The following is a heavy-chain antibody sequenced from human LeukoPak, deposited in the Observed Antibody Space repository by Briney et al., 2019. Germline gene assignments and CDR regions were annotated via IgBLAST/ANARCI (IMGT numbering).Heavy chain of an antibody. CDR2: IRSDGSSS. CDR3: AKDDYNRH. D-gene: IGHD5-24*01. CDR1: GFTFSSYW. J-gene: IGHJ4*02. V-gene: IGHV3-74*01. Sequence: GGSLELSCAASGFTFSSYWMHWVRQVPGKGLVWVSRIRSDGSSSSYAHSVKGRFTISRDNAKNTLCLQMSSLRVDDTAVYYCAKDDYNRHWGQGTLVTVSS.